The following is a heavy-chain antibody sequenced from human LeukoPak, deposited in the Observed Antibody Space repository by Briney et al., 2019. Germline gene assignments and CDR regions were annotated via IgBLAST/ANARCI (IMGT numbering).Heavy chain of an antibody. Sequence: SETLSLTCTVSGGSISSVAYYWGWIRQPPGKGLEWIATIHNTGSTYYNPSLKSRITISIDASRNQISLELNSVTAADTAIYYCAKSHLGVPHDCWGQGTLVTVSS. CDR1: GGSISSVAYY. J-gene: IGHJ4*02. D-gene: IGHD3-3*01. V-gene: IGHV4-39*01. CDR3: AKSHLGVPHDC. CDR2: IHNTGST.